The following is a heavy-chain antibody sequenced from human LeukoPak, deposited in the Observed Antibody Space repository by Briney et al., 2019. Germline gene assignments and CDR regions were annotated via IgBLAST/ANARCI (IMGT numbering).Heavy chain of an antibody. CDR2: IYTSGST. J-gene: IGHJ4*02. V-gene: IGHV4-61*02. CDR1: GGSIYSGSYY. Sequence: SETLSLTCNVSGGSIYSGSYYWSWIRQPARKGLECIGRIYTSGSTNYNPSLKSRVTISVDTSKNQFSLKLSSVTAADTAVYYSARDRRDGYNLYYFDFWGQGTLVTVSS. CDR3: ARDRRDGYNLYYFDF. D-gene: IGHD5-24*01.